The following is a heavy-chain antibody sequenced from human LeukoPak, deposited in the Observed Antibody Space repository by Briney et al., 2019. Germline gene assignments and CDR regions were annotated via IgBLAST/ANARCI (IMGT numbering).Heavy chain of an antibody. V-gene: IGHV3-7*01. Sequence: GGSLRLSCVASGFTFSSYWMSWVRQAPGKGLEWVANIKQDGSEKYYVDSVKGRFTISRDNAKNSLYLQMNSLRAEDTAMYYCARDCSSTSCYFWFDPWGQGTLVTVSS. CDR3: ARDCSSTSCYFWFDP. CDR1: GFTFSSYW. D-gene: IGHD2-2*01. CDR2: IKQDGSEK. J-gene: IGHJ5*02.